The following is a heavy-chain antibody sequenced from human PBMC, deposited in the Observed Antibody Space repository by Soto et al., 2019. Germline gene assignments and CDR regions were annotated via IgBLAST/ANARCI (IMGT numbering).Heavy chain of an antibody. J-gene: IGHJ4*02. V-gene: IGHV1-3*01. CDR2: INAGNGNT. Sequence: ASVKVSCKASGYTFTSYAMHWVRPAPGQRLEGMGGINAGNGNTKYSQKFQGRVTSTRDTSASTAYMVLSSLRSEDTAVYYCARDYCSGGSCYGDAFDYWGQGTLVTVSS. CDR3: ARDYCSGGSCYGDAFDY. CDR1: GYTFTSYA. D-gene: IGHD2-15*01.